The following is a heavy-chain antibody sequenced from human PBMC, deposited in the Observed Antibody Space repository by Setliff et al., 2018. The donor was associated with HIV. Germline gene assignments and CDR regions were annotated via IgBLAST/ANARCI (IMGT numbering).Heavy chain of an antibody. J-gene: IGHJ3*02. D-gene: IGHD2-21*01. V-gene: IGHV4-39*01. CDR2: NYYSGTT. CDR3: ARPRLRGSGAFDI. Sequence: PSETLSLTCTVSGDSISSSTFYWGWIRQPPGKGLEWIGSNYYSGTTYYNPSLKSRVAISVDTSKNQFSLKLSSVTAADTAVYYCARPRLRGSGAFDIWGQGTMVTVSS. CDR1: GDSISSSTFY.